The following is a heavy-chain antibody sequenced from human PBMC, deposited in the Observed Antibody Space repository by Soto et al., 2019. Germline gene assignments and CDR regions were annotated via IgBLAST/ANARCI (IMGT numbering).Heavy chain of an antibody. J-gene: IGHJ6*02. V-gene: IGHV1-18*01. CDR3: ARDYYDSSGYNGKPRVYGIDV. CDR2: ISAYNGNT. CDR1: GYTFTSYG. Sequence: GASVNVSCKASGYTFTSYGISWVRQAPGQGLEWMGWISAYNGNTNYAQKLQGRVTMTTDTSTSTAYMELRSLRSDDTAVYYCARDYYDSSGYNGKPRVYGIDVWGQGTTVTVSS. D-gene: IGHD3-22*01.